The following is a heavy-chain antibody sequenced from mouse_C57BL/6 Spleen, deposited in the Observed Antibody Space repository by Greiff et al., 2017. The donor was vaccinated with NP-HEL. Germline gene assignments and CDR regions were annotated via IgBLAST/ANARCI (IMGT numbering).Heavy chain of an antibody. Sequence: VKLMESGAELVRPGTSVKVSCKASGYAFTNYLIEWVKQRPGQGLEWIGVINPGSGGTNYNEKFKGKATLTADKSSSTAYMQLSSLTSEDSAVYFCARGYDYANFDYWGQGTTLTVSS. CDR3: ARGYDYANFDY. J-gene: IGHJ2*01. CDR1: GYAFTNYL. D-gene: IGHD2-4*01. CDR2: INPGSGGT. V-gene: IGHV1-54*01.